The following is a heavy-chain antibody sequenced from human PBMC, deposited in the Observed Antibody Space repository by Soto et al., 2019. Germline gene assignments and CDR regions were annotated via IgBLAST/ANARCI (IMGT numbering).Heavy chain of an antibody. CDR3: ARARLSRSWWFDP. D-gene: IGHD3-10*01. CDR2: IYYSGST. Sequence: SETLSLTCTVSGGSTSSYYWSWIRQPPGKGLEWIGYIYYSGSTNYNPSLKSRVTISVDTSKNQFSLKLSSVTAADTAVYYCARARLSRSWWFDPWGQGTLVTVSS. CDR1: GGSTSSYY. V-gene: IGHV4-59*01. J-gene: IGHJ5*02.